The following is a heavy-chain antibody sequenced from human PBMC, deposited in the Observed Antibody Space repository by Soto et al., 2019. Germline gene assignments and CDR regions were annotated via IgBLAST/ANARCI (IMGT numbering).Heavy chain of an antibody. Sequence: GESLKISCKGSGYSFTRYWIGWVRQMPGKVLEWMGIIYPGDSDTRYSPSFQGQVTISADKSISTAYLQWSSLKASDTAMYYCARKRSSPEIYYYYYMDVWGKGTTVPVSS. CDR1: GYSFTRYW. J-gene: IGHJ6*03. CDR3: ARKRSSPEIYYYYYMDV. V-gene: IGHV5-51*01. CDR2: IYPGDSDT. D-gene: IGHD2-15*01.